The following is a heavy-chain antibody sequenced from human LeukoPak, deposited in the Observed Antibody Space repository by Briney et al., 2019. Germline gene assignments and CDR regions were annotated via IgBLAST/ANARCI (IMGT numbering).Heavy chain of an antibody. J-gene: IGHJ4*02. D-gene: IGHD3-16*01. V-gene: IGHV3-30*02. Sequence: GGSLRLSCAASGFTFSSHGMHWDRQAPGTGLEWVAFIRFDGSNKYYEDSVKGRFTISRDNSKNTLYLQMNSLRAADTAMYYCVKDRVVGGFGEFDYWGQGTPVTVSS. CDR3: VKDRVVGGFGEFDY. CDR1: GFTFSSHG. CDR2: IRFDGSNK.